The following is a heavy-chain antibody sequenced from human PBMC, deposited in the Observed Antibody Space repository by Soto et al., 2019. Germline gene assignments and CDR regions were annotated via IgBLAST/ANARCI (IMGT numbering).Heavy chain of an antibody. Sequence: SVKVSCKASGGTFSSYAISWVRQAPGQGLEWMGGIIPIFGTANYAQKFQGRVTITADKSTSTAYMELSSLRSEDTAVYYCARGVVTPPLYYYYGMDVWGQGTTVTVSS. CDR3: ARGVVTPPLYYYYGMDV. CDR1: GGTFSSYA. V-gene: IGHV1-69*06. CDR2: IIPIFGTA. J-gene: IGHJ6*02. D-gene: IGHD3-3*01.